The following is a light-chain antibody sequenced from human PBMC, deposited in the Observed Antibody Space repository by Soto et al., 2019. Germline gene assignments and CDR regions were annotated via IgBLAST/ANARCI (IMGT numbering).Light chain of an antibody. V-gene: IGLV1-40*01. CDR2: SNG. Sequence: QPVLTQPPSVSEAPGQRVTISCTGTSSDIGAGYDVHWYQQLPGAAPKLLIYSNGIRPSGVPDRFSASKSGTSASLAITGLRAEDEADYYCQSYDSSLTTYVFGTGTKLTVL. J-gene: IGLJ1*01. CDR3: QSYDSSLTTYV. CDR1: SSDIGAGYD.